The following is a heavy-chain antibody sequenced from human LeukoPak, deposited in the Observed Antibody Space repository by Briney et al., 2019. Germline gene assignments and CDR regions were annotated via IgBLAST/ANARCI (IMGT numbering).Heavy chain of an antibody. J-gene: IGHJ5*02. CDR1: GYSFTSYW. CDR3: ARRERDYNTGEGGYWFDP. CDR2: IYPGDSDT. V-gene: IGHV5-51*01. D-gene: IGHD3-16*01. Sequence: GESLKISCKGSGYSFTSYWIGWVRQMPGKGLEWMGIIYPGDSDTRYSPSFQGQVTISADKSISTAYLQWSSLKASDTAMYYCARRERDYNTGEGGYWFDPWGQGTLVTVSS.